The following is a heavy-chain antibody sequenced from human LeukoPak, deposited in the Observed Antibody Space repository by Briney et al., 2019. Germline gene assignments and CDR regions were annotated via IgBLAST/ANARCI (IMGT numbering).Heavy chain of an antibody. D-gene: IGHD5-24*01. CDR1: GGSISSSSYY. CDR3: ARLRGGIFDY. Sequence: SETLSLTCTVSGGSISSSSYYWGWIRQPPGKGLEWIGSIYYSGSTYYNPSLKSRVTISVGTSKNQFSLKLSSVTAADTAVYYCARLRGGIFDYWGQGTLVTVSS. V-gene: IGHV4-39*01. J-gene: IGHJ4*02. CDR2: IYYSGST.